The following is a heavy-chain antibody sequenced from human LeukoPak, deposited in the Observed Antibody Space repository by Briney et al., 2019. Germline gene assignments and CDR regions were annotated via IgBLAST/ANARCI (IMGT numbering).Heavy chain of an antibody. CDR1: GGSISSYY. D-gene: IGHD3-22*01. V-gene: IGHV4-59*12. J-gene: IGHJ4*02. CDR2: IYYSGST. Sequence: SETLSLTCTVSGGSISSYYWSWIRQPPGKGLEWIGYIYYSGSTNYNPSLKSRVTISVDTSKNQFSLKLSSVTAADAAVYYCARDGSGYYYGYFDYWGQGTLVTVSS. CDR3: ARDGSGYYYGYFDY.